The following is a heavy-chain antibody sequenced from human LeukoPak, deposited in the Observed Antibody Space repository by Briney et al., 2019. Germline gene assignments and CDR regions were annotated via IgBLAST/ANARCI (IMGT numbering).Heavy chain of an antibody. CDR1: GGSFSGYY. CDR3: VRETMYAFDM. CDR2: ISSSSSVL. Sequence: ETLSLTCAVYGGSFSGYYWNWARQAPGKGLEWVSYISSSSSVLHYADSVKGRFTISRDNAKKSLYLQMNSLRDEDTAVYYCVRETMYAFDMWGQGTIVTVSS. D-gene: IGHD1-1*01. J-gene: IGHJ3*02. V-gene: IGHV3-48*02.